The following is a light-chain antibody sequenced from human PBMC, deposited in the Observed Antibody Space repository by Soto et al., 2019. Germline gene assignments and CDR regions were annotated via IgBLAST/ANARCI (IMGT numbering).Light chain of an antibody. V-gene: IGKV1-39*01. J-gene: IGKJ4*01. CDR3: QQSYSTPQT. CDR2: GAS. Sequence: DIQMTPSPSSLSASVGDRVTITCRASQTISNYLNWYQQKPGIAPKLLIYGASSLQSGVPSRVSGSGYGTDFPLTISRLQHEKRATYYYQQSYSTPQTFGGGTKVEIK. CDR1: QTISNY.